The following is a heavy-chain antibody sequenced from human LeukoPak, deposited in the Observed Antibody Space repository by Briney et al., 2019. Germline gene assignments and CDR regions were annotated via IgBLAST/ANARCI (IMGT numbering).Heavy chain of an antibody. CDR3: ATESVANYYMDV. D-gene: IGHD6-19*01. V-gene: IGHV1-24*01. CDR2: LDPEDGET. Sequence: ASVKVSCKVSGYTLTELSMHWVRQAPGKGLEWMGGLDPEDGETIYAQKFQGRVTMTEDTSTDTAYMELSSLRSEDTAVYYCATESVANYYMDVWGKGTTVTVSS. CDR1: GYTLTELS. J-gene: IGHJ6*03.